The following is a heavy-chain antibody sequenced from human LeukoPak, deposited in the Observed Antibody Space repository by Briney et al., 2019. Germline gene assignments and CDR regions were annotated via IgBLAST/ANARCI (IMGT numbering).Heavy chain of an antibody. J-gene: IGHJ4*02. CDR1: GFTFSTYS. D-gene: IGHD1-26*01. Sequence: QPGGSLRLSCAASGFTFSTYSMNWVRQAPGRGLEWVSYISSSSSTIYYADSVKGRFTISRDNAKNSLYLQMNSLRDEDTAVYYCVRDKAIVRATAFGYWGQGTLVTVSS. V-gene: IGHV3-48*02. CDR2: ISSSSSTI. CDR3: VRDKAIVRATAFGY.